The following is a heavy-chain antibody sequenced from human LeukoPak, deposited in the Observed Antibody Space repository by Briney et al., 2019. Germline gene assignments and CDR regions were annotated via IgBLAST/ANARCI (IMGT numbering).Heavy chain of an antibody. J-gene: IGHJ4*02. CDR2: IYYSGST. CDR3: TSLYYYDSSGYY. CDR1: GGSISSGGYY. V-gene: IGHV4-31*03. D-gene: IGHD3-22*01. Sequence: SETLSLTCTVSGGSISSGGYYWSRIRQHPGKGLEWIGYIYYSGSTYYNPSLKSRVTISVDTSKNQFSLKLSSVTAADTAVYYCTSLYYYDSSGYYWGQGTLVTVSS.